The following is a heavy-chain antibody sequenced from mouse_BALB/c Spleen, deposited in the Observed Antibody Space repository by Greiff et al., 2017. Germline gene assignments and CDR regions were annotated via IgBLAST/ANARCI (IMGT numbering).Heavy chain of an antibody. Sequence: QVESGGGLVKPGGSLKLSCAASGFAFSSYDMSWVRQTPEKRLEWVAYISSGGGSTYYPDTVKGRFTISRDNAKNTLYLQMSSLKSEDTAMYYCARQYDYDEAWFAYWGQGTLVTVSA. D-gene: IGHD2-4*01. CDR2: ISSGGGST. V-gene: IGHV5-12-1*01. J-gene: IGHJ3*01. CDR3: ARQYDYDEAWFAY. CDR1: GFAFSSYD.